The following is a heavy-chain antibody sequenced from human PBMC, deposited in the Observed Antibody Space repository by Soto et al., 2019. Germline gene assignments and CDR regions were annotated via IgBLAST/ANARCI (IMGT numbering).Heavy chain of an antibody. Sequence: GESLKISCKGSGYRFTSYWIGWVRQMPGKGLEWMGVIYPGDSDTRYSPSFQGQVTISADKSISTAYLQWTSLKASDTAMYYCARQAFPPWHYYRMDVWGQGTTVTVSS. J-gene: IGHJ6*02. V-gene: IGHV5-51*01. D-gene: IGHD3-16*01. CDR2: IYPGDSDT. CDR1: GYRFTSYW. CDR3: ARQAFPPWHYYRMDV.